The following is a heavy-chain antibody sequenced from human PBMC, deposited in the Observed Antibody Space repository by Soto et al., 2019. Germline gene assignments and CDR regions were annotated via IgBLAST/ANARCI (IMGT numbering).Heavy chain of an antibody. CDR2: IYHSGSI. CDR1: GGSISSGGYS. D-gene: IGHD2-21*01. J-gene: IGHJ5*02. Sequence: SETLSLTCAVSGGSISSGGYSWSWIRQPPGKGLEGIGYIYHSGSIYYNPSLKSRVTISVDTSKNQFSLKVNSVTAADTAVYYCARRAVVAVTGSLDNWLDPWGQGILVTVSS. V-gene: IGHV4-30-2*02. CDR3: ARRAVVAVTGSLDNWLDP.